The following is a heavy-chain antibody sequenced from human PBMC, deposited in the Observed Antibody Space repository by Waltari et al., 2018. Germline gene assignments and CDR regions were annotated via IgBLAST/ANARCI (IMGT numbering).Heavy chain of an antibody. CDR3: ARDLDSSR. CDR2: VNSDGSSR. CDR1: GFTFSSNW. J-gene: IGHJ4*02. D-gene: IGHD3-22*01. V-gene: IGHV3-74*01. Sequence: EVQLVESGGGLVQPGGSLRLSCAASGFTFSSNWMHWVRQAPGKGLVGVSRVNSDGSSRDDADSVKGRFTISRDNAKNTLYLQRNSLRAEDTAVYYCARDLDSSRWGQGTLVTVSS.